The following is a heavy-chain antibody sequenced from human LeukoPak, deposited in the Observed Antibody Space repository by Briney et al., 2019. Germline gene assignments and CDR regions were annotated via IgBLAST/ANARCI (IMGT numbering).Heavy chain of an antibody. CDR3: ARELTGSSWYQD. Sequence: ASVKVSCKASGYTFTSYAMHWVRQAPGQRLEWMGWINAGNGNTKYSQKFQGRVTITRDTSASTAYMELSSLRSEDTAVYYCARELTGSSWYQDWGQGTLVTVSS. CDR2: INAGNGNT. J-gene: IGHJ4*02. D-gene: IGHD6-13*01. V-gene: IGHV1-3*01. CDR1: GYTFTSYA.